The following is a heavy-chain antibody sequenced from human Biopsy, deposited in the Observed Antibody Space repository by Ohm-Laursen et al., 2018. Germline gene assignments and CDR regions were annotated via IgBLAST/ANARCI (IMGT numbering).Heavy chain of an antibody. CDR1: EYTVTDYY. D-gene: IGHD4-17*01. J-gene: IGHJ6*02. CDR3: ARDMTVTARPYYYSGVDV. Sequence: ASVKVSCKASEYTVTDYYVHWVRQAPGQGFEWMGWINPNSGVANHAQNFQGRVSMTRDTSISTVYLELSGLRSDDTAVYYCARDMTVTARPYYYSGVDVWGPGTRVTVSS. CDR2: INPNSGVA. V-gene: IGHV1-2*02.